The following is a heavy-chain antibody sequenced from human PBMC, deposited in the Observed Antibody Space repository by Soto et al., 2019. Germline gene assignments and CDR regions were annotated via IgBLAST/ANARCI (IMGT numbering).Heavy chain of an antibody. Sequence: SETLSLTCTVFGASVSSGTYYWSWLRQAPGKGLGWVGHIYYTGSTNYNPSLNNRVTISVGTSKNHFSLQLTSVTAADTAVYYCARGAGFSYASTWFDIWGQGTLVTVSS. CDR3: ARGAGFSYASTWFDI. V-gene: IGHV4-61*03. CDR2: IYYTGST. CDR1: GASVSSGTYY. J-gene: IGHJ5*02. D-gene: IGHD5-18*01.